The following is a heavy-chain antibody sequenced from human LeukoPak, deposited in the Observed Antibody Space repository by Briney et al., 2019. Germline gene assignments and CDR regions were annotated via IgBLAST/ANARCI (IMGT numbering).Heavy chain of an antibody. CDR1: GGSFSSYY. CDR2: IDHGGST. CDR3: ARLNATVSIHAYFDS. V-gene: IGHV4-59*01. Sequence: SETLSLTCTVSGGSFSSYYWTWIRQPPGKGLEWIGYIDHGGSTNYNPSLRSRVSISSDTSKIQFSLELTSVTAADTAVYYCARLNATVSIHAYFDSWGQGTLVTVSS. J-gene: IGHJ4*02. D-gene: IGHD4-17*01.